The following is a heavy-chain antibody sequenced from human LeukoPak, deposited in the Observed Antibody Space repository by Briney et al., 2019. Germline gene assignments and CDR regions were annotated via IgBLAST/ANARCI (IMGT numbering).Heavy chain of an antibody. CDR2: IYTSGST. CDR1: GGSISSYY. V-gene: IGHV4-4*07. D-gene: IGHD3-16*02. CDR3: ARGVITFGGVIVLLFDY. J-gene: IGHJ4*02. Sequence: SETLSLTCTVSGGSISSYYWSWIRQPAGKGLEWIGRIYTSGSTNYNPSLKSRVTMSVDTSKNQFSLKLSSVTAADTVVYYCARGVITFGGVIVLLFDYWGQGTLVTVSS.